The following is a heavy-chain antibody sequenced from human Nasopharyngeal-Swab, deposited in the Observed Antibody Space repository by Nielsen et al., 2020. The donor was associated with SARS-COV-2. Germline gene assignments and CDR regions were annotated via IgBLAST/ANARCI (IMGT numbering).Heavy chain of an antibody. CDR1: GFTFSSYG. V-gene: IGHV3-30*18. Sequence: GESLKISCAASGFTFSSYGMHWVRQAPGKGLEWVAVISYDGSNKYYADSVKGRFTISRDNSKNTLYLQMNSLRAEDTAVYYCAKDGPGDHQVHYYYYVMDVWGQGTTVTVSS. D-gene: IGHD2-21*02. J-gene: IGHJ6*01. CDR2: ISYDGSNK. CDR3: AKDGPGDHQVHYYYYVMDV.